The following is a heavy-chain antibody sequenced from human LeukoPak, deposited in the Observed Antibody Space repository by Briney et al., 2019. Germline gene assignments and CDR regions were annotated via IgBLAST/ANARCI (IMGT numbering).Heavy chain of an antibody. J-gene: IGHJ6*04. CDR2: IKQDGSEK. CDR1: GFTFSNYW. D-gene: IGHD3-3*01. CDR3: ARDQGGPKDFGRGFYFSYYYGRAV. Sequence: GGSLRLSCAASGFTFSNYWMSWVRQAPGKGLEWVANIKQDGSEKYYVDSVKGRFTISRDNAKNSLYLQMNSLRAEDTAVYYCARDQGGPKDFGRGFYFSYYYGRAVWGKGTTVTVSS. V-gene: IGHV3-7*03.